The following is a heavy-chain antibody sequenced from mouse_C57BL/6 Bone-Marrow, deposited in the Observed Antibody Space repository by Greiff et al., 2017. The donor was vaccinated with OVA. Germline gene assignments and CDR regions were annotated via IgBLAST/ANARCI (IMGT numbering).Heavy chain of an antibody. D-gene: IGHD1-1*01. Sequence: VKLQESGAELVMPGASVKLSCKASGYTFTSYWMHWVKQRPGQGLEWIGEIDPSDSYTNYNQKFKGKSTLTVDKSSSTAYMQLSSLTSEDSAVYYCASSYYGSSYDWYFDVWGTGTTVTVSS. CDR1: GYTFTSYW. CDR3: ASSYYGSSYDWYFDV. J-gene: IGHJ1*03. V-gene: IGHV1-69*01. CDR2: IDPSDSYT.